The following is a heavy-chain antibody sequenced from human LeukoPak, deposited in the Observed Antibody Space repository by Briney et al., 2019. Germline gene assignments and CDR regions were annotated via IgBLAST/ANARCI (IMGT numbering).Heavy chain of an antibody. CDR1: GGSISSGDYY. CDR3: ARDSDLSSGYYYGLDY. D-gene: IGHD3-22*01. Sequence: PSETLSLTCTVSGGSISSGDYYWSWIRQPPGKGLEWIGYIYYSGSTYYNPCLKGRVTISVDTSKNQFSLKLSSVTAADTAVYYCARDSDLSSGYYYGLDYWGQGTLVTVSS. V-gene: IGHV4-30-4*01. CDR2: IYYSGST. J-gene: IGHJ4*02.